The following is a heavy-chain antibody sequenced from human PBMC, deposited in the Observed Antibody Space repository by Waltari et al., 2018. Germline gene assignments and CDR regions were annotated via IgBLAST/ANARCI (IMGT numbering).Heavy chain of an antibody. Sequence: QVQLQQWGAGLLQPSETLSLTCAVYGGSFSGYYWSWIRQPPGKGLEWIGEINHSGSTKYNPSLKSRVTISVDTSKNQFSLKLSSVTAADTAVDYCARGKVVPAAHFDYWGQGTLVTVSS. V-gene: IGHV4-34*01. CDR3: ARGKVVPAAHFDY. D-gene: IGHD2-2*01. J-gene: IGHJ4*02. CDR2: INHSGST. CDR1: GGSFSGYY.